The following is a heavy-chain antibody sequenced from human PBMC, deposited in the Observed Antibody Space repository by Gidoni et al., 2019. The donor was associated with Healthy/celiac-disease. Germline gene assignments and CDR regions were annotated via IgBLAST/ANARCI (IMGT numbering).Heavy chain of an antibody. CDR1: GFTCGDYA. CDR2: ISSNASGGPP. Sequence: EGQLVESGGGVVQPGRSRRLAGTAAGFTCGDYAMSWFRQAPGKGLELVGFISSNASGGPPEYAASVTGRFPISSADSLSIAYLLMNSLPTEDTAVYYCTRMTTVTSGGFDYWGQGTLVTVSS. CDR3: TRMTTVTSGGFDY. D-gene: IGHD4-17*01. J-gene: IGHJ4*02. V-gene: IGHV3-49*03.